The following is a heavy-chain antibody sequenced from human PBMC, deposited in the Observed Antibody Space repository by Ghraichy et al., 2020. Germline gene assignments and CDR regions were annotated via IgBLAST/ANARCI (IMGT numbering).Heavy chain of an antibody. V-gene: IGHV1-8*01. CDR2: MNPDSGNA. Sequence: ASVKASCKASGYTFTNYDINWVRQAPGQGLEWMGCMNPDSGNAGYAQKFQGRVTMTRKTSISTAYLEVSSLRSDDTAVYYCARGLYRNWEIYYYYMDVWSEGTPVSVSS. CDR1: GYTFTNYD. D-gene: IGHD7-27*01. J-gene: IGHJ6*03. CDR3: ARGLYRNWEIYYYYMDV.